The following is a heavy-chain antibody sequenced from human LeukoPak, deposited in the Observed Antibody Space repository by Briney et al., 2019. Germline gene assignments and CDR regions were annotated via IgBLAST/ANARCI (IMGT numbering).Heavy chain of an antibody. Sequence: GGSLRLSCAASGFTFSSYSMNWVRQAPGKGLEWVSSISSSSYIYYADSVKGRFTISRDNAKNSLYLQMNSLGAEDTAVYYCARAYGSRDGYNSDYWGQGTLVTVSS. D-gene: IGHD5-24*01. CDR3: ARAYGSRDGYNSDY. J-gene: IGHJ4*02. V-gene: IGHV3-21*01. CDR1: GFTFSSYS. CDR2: ISSSSYI.